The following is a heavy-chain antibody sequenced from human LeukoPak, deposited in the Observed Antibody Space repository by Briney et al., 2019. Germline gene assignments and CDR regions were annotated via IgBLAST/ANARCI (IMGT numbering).Heavy chain of an antibody. J-gene: IGHJ5*02. CDR2: INPNSGGT. D-gene: IGHD3-10*01. V-gene: IGHV1-2*02. Sequence: ASVKVSCKASGYTFTGYYMHWVRQAPGQGLEWMGWINPNSGGTNYAQKFQGRVTMTRDTSISTAYMELSRLRSDDTAVYYCARGQYYYGSGSYYKDQSHDWFDPWGQGTLATVSS. CDR1: GYTFTGYY. CDR3: ARGQYYYGSGSYYKDQSHDWFDP.